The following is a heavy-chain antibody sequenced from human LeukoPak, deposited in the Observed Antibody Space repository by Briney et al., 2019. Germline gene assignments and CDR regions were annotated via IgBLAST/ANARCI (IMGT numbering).Heavy chain of an antibody. CDR2: MNPNSGNT. J-gene: IGHJ5*02. CDR1: GYTFTSYD. CDR3: ATADPRYYDWPGGFDP. D-gene: IGHD3-22*01. V-gene: IGHV1-8*03. Sequence: GASVKVSCKASGYTFTSYDINWVRQATGQGLEGMGWMNPNSGNTGYAQKFQGRVTITRNTSISTAYMELSSLRSEDTAVYYCATADPRYYDWPGGFDPWGQGTLVTVSS.